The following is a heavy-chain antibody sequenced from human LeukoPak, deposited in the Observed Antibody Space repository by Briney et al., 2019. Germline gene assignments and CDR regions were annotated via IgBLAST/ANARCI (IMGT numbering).Heavy chain of an antibody. J-gene: IGHJ6*03. CDR1: GGSFSGYY. V-gene: IGHV4-34*01. Sequence: SETLSLTCAVYGGSFSGYYWSWIRQPPGKGLEWIGEINHSGSTNYNPSLKSRVTISVDTSKNQFSLKLSSVTAADTAVYYCASVVPAAIEGYYYYMDVWGKGTTVTVSS. D-gene: IGHD2-2*01. CDR3: ASVVPAAIEGYYYYMDV. CDR2: INHSGST.